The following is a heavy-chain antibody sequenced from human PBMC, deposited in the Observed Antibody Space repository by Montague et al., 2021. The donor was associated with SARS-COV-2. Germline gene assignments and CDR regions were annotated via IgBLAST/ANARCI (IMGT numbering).Heavy chain of an antibody. Sequence: SETLSLTCTVSGGSISSYCWSWIRQPPGKGLEWIGYIYYSGSTNYNPSLKSRVTISVDTSKNQFSLKLSSVTAADTAVYYCARAQGAGYSSGWYNYYYYMDVWGKGTTVTVSS. V-gene: IGHV4-59*01. D-gene: IGHD6-19*01. CDR2: IYYSGST. CDR1: GGSISSYC. J-gene: IGHJ6*03. CDR3: ARAQGAGYSSGWYNYYYYMDV.